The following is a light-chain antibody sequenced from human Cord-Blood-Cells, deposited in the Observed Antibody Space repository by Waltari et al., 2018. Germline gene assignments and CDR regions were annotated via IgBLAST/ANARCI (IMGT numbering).Light chain of an antibody. CDR1: SSDVGGYNY. J-gene: IGLJ1*01. V-gene: IGLV2-14*01. Sequence: QSALTQPASVSGSPGQSITIYCTGTSSDVGGYNYVPWYQQHPGKAPKLMIYDVSNRPSGVSNRFSGSKSGNTASLTISGLQAEDEADYYCSSYTSSSTLLYVFGTGTKVTVL. CDR3: SSYTSSSTLLYV. CDR2: DVS.